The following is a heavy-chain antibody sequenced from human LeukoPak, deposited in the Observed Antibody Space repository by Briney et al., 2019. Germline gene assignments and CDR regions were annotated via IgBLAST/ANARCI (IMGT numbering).Heavy chain of an antibody. V-gene: IGHV4-59*12. Sequence: SETLFLTCTVSGGSISSYYWSWIRQPPGKGLEWIGYIYHSGSTYYNPSLKSRVTISVDRSKNQFSLKLSSVTAADTAVYYCARRSHDYSNFADAFDIWGQGTMVTVSS. CDR2: IYHSGST. CDR3: ARRSHDYSNFADAFDI. J-gene: IGHJ3*02. CDR1: GGSISSYY. D-gene: IGHD4-11*01.